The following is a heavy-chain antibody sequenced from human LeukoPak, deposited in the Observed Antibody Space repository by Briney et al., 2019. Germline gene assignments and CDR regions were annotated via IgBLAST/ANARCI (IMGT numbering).Heavy chain of an antibody. CDR2: IYTSGNT. CDR3: ARGALDAFDI. Sequence: KPSATLSLTCTVSGGSMNNHYWNWIRQPAGKGLEWIGRIYTSGNTNYNPSLKSRLTISVDTSKNQFSLNLSSVTAADTAVYYCARGALDAFDIWGQGTMVTVSS. J-gene: IGHJ3*02. V-gene: IGHV4-4*07. CDR1: GGSMNNHY.